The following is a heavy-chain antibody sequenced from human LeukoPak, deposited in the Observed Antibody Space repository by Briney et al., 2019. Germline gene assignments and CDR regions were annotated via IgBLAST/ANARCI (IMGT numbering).Heavy chain of an antibody. J-gene: IGHJ4*02. Sequence: ASVKVSCKASGGTFSSYAISWVRQAPGQGLEWMGRINPNSGGTNYAQKFQGRVTMTRDTSISTAYMELSRLRSDDTAVYYCARDPSLWGQGTLVTVSS. CDR2: INPNSGGT. V-gene: IGHV1-2*06. CDR1: GGTFSSYA. CDR3: ARDPSL.